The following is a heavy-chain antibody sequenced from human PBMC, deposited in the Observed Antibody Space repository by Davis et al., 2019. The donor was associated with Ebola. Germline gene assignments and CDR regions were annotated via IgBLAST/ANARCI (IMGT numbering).Heavy chain of an antibody. Sequence: SVKVSCKASGYTFTGYYMHWVRQAPGQGLECMGGIIPMFGTGNYAQKFQGRVTISADESTSTAYMELSSLKYEDTAVYYCARALAGSYEGFEFWGQGTLVTVSS. CDR1: GYTFTGYY. CDR2: IIPMFGTG. D-gene: IGHD3-16*01. V-gene: IGHV1-69*13. J-gene: IGHJ4*02. CDR3: ARALAGSYEGFEF.